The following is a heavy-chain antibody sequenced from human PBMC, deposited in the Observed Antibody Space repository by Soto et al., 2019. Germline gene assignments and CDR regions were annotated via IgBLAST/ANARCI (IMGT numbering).Heavy chain of an antibody. J-gene: IGHJ4*02. D-gene: IGHD3-10*01. CDR3: AKDIGSGDLIMVRGWDY. V-gene: IGHV3-9*01. CDR1: GFNFDDYG. CDR2: INWNSARI. Sequence: EVPLVESGGGLVQPGRSLRLSCAASGFNFDDYGMHWVRQVPGKGLEWVAGINWNSARIGYADSVKGRFTISRDNGKNSLFLLMNSLKTEDTALYYCAKDIGSGDLIMVRGWDYWGQGTLLSVSS.